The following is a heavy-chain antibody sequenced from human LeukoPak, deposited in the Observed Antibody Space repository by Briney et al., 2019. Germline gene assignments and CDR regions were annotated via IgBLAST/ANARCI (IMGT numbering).Heavy chain of an antibody. CDR1: GGAFRGYY. CDR2: INHSGST. J-gene: IGHJ4*02. V-gene: IGHV4-34*01. Sequence: AETLCLTCAVYGGAFRGYYWSWIRQPPGKGLEWMGEINHSGSTNYNPSLKSRVTLSVDTSKNQFSLKLSSVTAADTAVYYCARLLIWFGESRFDYWGQGTLVTVSS. D-gene: IGHD3-10*01. CDR3: ARLLIWFGESRFDY.